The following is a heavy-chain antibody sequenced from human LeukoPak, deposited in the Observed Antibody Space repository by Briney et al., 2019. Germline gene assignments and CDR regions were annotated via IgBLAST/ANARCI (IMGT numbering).Heavy chain of an antibody. D-gene: IGHD5-18*01. V-gene: IGHV1-18*01. J-gene: IGHJ4*02. CDR2: ISTYNGNT. CDR3: ARDRMDTGTYFDY. Sequence: ASVKISCRSSGYTFTTYGITWVRQAPGQGLEWMGWISTYNGNTNYAQKLQGRVTMTTDTSTSTAYMELRSLRSDDTAMYYCARDRMDTGTYFDYWGQGTLVTVSS. CDR1: GYTFTTYG.